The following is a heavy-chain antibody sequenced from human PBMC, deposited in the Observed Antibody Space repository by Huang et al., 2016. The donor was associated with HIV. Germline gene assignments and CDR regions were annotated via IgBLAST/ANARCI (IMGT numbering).Heavy chain of an antibody. V-gene: IGHV3-48*01. CDR2: SSDNGNTS. CDR1: GFTLNNYG. Sequence: VQLEESGGTLVQPGESLRLSCSVSGFTLNNYGIHWVRQAAREGLEWVANSSDNGNTSHYADSVRGRFSTTRDSVKNTIYRQMTNVTVKDSAVYFCARDGGYNFWTTYATYYLDFWGQGTPVTVSS. J-gene: IGHJ4*02. D-gene: IGHD3-3*01. CDR3: ARDGGYNFWTTYATYYLDF.